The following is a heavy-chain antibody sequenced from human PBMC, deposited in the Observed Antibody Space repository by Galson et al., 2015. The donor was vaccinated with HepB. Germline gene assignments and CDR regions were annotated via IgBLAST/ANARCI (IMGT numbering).Heavy chain of an antibody. V-gene: IGHV3-23*01. CDR1: XFTXSSYA. J-gene: IGHJ3*02. Sequence: SLRLSCAXXXFTXSSYAMSWVRQAPGKGLEXVSAVXXXGGNTYYAXSVKYRFTXXRDNSKNTLYVEMNSLRAEDTAVYYCAKDXTQGXXTHDXXDIWGQG. CDR2: VXXXGGNT. D-gene: IGHD1/OR15-1a*01. CDR3: AKDXTQGXXTHDXXDI.